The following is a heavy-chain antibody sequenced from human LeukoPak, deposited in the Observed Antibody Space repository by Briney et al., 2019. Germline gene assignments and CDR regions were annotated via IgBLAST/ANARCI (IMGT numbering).Heavy chain of an antibody. J-gene: IGHJ4*02. Sequence: ASVKVYCKASGYTFTSYGIIWLRQAPGPGLECMGWISSYNGNTNYAQKLQGRGTMTTDTYTNTAYMELKSLRSDDTAVYFCARTYQLLCPGYLDYWGQGTLVTVSS. CDR3: ARTYQLLCPGYLDY. V-gene: IGHV1-18*04. CDR2: ISSYNGNT. D-gene: IGHD2-2*01. CDR1: GYTFTSYG.